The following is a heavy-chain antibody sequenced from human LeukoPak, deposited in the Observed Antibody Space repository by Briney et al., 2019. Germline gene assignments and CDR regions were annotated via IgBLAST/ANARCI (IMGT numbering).Heavy chain of an antibody. D-gene: IGHD3-10*01. V-gene: IGHV1-46*01. CDR1: GYTFTSYY. CDR2: INPSGGST. CDR3: ARDQPYSTTSYYYGSGSYPHYFDY. J-gene: IGHJ4*02. Sequence: GASVKVSCKASGYTFTSYYMHWVRQAPGQGLEWMGIINPSGGSTSYAQKFQGRVTMTRDTSTSTAYMELRSLRSDDTAAYYCARDQPYSTTSYYYGSGSYPHYFDYWGQGTLVTVSS.